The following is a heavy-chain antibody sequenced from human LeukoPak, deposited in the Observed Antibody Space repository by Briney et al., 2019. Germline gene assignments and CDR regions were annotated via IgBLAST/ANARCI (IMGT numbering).Heavy chain of an antibody. CDR3: VRGTGFITDY. CDR1: GFAFSSSY. D-gene: IGHD2-8*02. V-gene: IGHV3-7*01. CDR2: INQHADTK. J-gene: IGHJ4*02. Sequence: GGSLRLSCAASGFAFSSSYMHWARQAPGKGLEWVAVINQHADTKYYVDSVKGRFTISRDNAKNSLYLQMNSLRAKDTAVYYCVRGTGFITDYWGPGTLVTVSS.